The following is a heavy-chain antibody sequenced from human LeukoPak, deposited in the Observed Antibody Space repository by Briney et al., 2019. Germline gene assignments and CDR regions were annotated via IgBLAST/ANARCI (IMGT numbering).Heavy chain of an antibody. Sequence: SVKVSCKASGGTFSGYTISWVRQAPGQGLEWMGRIIPILGIANYAQKFQGRVTITADKSTSTAYMELSSLRSEDTAVYYCTYYYDSSGYYGGFDPWGQGTLVTVSS. J-gene: IGHJ5*02. CDR3: TYYYDSSGYYGGFDP. V-gene: IGHV1-69*02. CDR2: IIPILGIA. CDR1: GGTFSGYT. D-gene: IGHD3-22*01.